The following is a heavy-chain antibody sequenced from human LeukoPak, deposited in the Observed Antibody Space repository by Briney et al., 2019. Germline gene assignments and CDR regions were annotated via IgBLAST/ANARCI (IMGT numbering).Heavy chain of an antibody. CDR3: ARDRAWNYFDY. Sequence: SCKASGGTFSSYAMHWVRQAPGKGLEWVATISNDGSRKYYAHSVEGRFTISRDNSKNTLYLQTDSLRAEDTAVYYCARDRAWNYFDYWGQGTLVTVSS. CDR1: GGTFSSYA. D-gene: IGHD3-3*01. V-gene: IGHV3-30*04. J-gene: IGHJ4*02. CDR2: ISNDGSRK.